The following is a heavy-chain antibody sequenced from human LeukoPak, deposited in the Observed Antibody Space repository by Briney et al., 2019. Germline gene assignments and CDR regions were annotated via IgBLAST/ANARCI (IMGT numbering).Heavy chain of an antibody. CDR1: GGTFSSYA. V-gene: IGHV1-69*04. J-gene: IGHJ3*02. Sequence: GASVTVSCTASGGTFSSYAISWVRLAPGQGLEWMGRIIPILGIENYAQKFQGRVTITADKSTSTAYMELSSLRSEDTAVYYCARGPWAMVRANYAFDIGGQGTMVTVSS. D-gene: IGHD3-10*01. CDR3: ARGPWAMVRANYAFDI. CDR2: IIPILGIE.